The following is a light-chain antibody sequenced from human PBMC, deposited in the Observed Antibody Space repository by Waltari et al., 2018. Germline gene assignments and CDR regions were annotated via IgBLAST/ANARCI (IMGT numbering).Light chain of an antibody. J-gene: IGKJ1*01. Sequence: DIQMTQSPSFVSASVGDRVTITCRASQSISNWLAWYQQKPGKAPKFLIYAASSLESGVPSRFGRSGSGTDFTLTISSLQPEDFATYYCQQTNSFPRTFGQGTKVEIK. CDR3: QQTNSFPRT. V-gene: IGKV1-12*01. CDR2: AAS. CDR1: QSISNW.